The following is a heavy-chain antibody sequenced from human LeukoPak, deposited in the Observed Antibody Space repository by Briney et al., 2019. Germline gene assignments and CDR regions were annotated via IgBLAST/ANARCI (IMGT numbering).Heavy chain of an antibody. V-gene: IGHV4-59*08. Sequence: SETLSLTCTVSGGSISSYYWSWIQQPPGKGLEWIGYIYYSGTSNYNPSLKSRVTMSVDTSKNQFSLKLSSVTAADTAVYYCARHKRYSSGWYDYWGQGTLVTVSS. CDR2: IYYSGTS. D-gene: IGHD6-19*01. CDR1: GGSISSYY. J-gene: IGHJ4*02. CDR3: ARHKRYSSGWYDY.